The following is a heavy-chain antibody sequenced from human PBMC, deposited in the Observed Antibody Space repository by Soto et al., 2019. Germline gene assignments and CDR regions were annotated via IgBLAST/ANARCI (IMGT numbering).Heavy chain of an antibody. D-gene: IGHD4-17*01. Sequence: SETLSLTCTVSGGSISSSSYYWGWIRQPPGKGLEWIGSIYYSGSTYYNPSLKSRVTISVDTSKNQFSLKLSSVTAADTAVYYCARKVRLRTNWFDPWGQGTLVTVSS. J-gene: IGHJ5*02. CDR1: GGSISSSSYY. V-gene: IGHV4-39*01. CDR2: IYYSGST. CDR3: ARKVRLRTNWFDP.